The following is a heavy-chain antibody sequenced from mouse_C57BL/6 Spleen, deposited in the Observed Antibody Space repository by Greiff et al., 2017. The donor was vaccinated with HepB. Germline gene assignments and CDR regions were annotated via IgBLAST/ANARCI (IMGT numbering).Heavy chain of an antibody. CDR3: AIPLITTVVFDY. D-gene: IGHD1-1*01. CDR2: IDPSDSYT. V-gene: IGHV1-50*01. Sequence: QVQLQQSGAELVKPGASVKLSCKASGYTFTSYWMQWVKQRPGQGLEWIGEIDPSDSYTNYNQKFKGKATLTVDTSSSTAYMQLSSLTSEDSAVYYCAIPLITTVVFDYWGQGTTLTVSS. J-gene: IGHJ2*01. CDR1: GYTFTSYW.